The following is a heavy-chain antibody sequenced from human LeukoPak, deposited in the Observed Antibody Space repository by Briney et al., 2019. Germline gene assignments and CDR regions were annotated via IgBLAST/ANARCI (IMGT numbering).Heavy chain of an antibody. V-gene: IGHV4-38-2*02. D-gene: IGHD5-12*01. Sequence: PSETLSLTCTVSGYSISSGYYWGWIRQPPGKGLEWIGSIYHSGSTYYNPSLKNRVTISVDTSKNQFSLKLSSVTAADTAVYYCASRVATTPDYWGQGTLVTVSS. CDR3: ASRVATTPDY. J-gene: IGHJ4*02. CDR2: IYHSGST. CDR1: GYSISSGYY.